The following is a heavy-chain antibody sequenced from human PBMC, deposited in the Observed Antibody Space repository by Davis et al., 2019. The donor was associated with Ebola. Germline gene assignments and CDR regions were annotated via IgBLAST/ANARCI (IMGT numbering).Heavy chain of an antibody. V-gene: IGHV3-73*01. CDR2: IRTKTNRYAA. CDR3: RSNFDY. Sequence: GGSLRLSCTASGFTFSVSAIHWVRQGPGKGPEWVGRIRTKTNRYAAAYAASVKGRFTVSRDDSKNTASLQMSSLKTEDTAVYYCRSNFDYWGQGALVTVSS. J-gene: IGHJ4*02. CDR1: GFTFSVSA.